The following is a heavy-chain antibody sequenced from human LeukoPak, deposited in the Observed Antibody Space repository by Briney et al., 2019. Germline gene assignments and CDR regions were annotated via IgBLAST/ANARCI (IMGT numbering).Heavy chain of an antibody. D-gene: IGHD3-10*01. J-gene: IGHJ3*02. CDR3: ARLRFGEFEDAFDI. CDR2: ISYDGSNK. V-gene: IGHV3-30-3*01. Sequence: GRSLRLSCAASGFTFSSYAMHWVRQAPGKGLEWVAVISYDGSNKYYADSVKGRFTISRDNSKNTLYLQMNSLRAEDTAVYYCARLRFGEFEDAFDIWGQGTMVTVSS. CDR1: GFTFSSYA.